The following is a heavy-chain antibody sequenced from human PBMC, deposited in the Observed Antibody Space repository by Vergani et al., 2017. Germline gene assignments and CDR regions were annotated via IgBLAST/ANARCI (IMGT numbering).Heavy chain of an antibody. Sequence: EVQLVESGGGLVQPGRSLRLSCAASGFTFDDYAMHWVRQAPGKGLEWVSGISWNSGSIGYADSVKGRFTISRDNAKNSLYLQMNSLRAEDTALYYCARLETTVVGYWGQGTLVTVSS. CDR2: ISWNSGSI. D-gene: IGHD4-23*01. CDR1: GFTFDDYA. V-gene: IGHV3-9*01. J-gene: IGHJ4*02. CDR3: ARLETTVVGY.